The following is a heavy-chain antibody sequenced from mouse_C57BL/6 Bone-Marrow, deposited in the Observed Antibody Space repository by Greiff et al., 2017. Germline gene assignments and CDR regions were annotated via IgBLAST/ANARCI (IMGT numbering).Heavy chain of an antibody. D-gene: IGHD2-10*01. CDR1: GYTFTSYW. Sequence: QVQLKQPGAELVRPGSSVKLSCKASGYTFTSYWMDWVKQRPGQGLEWIGNIYPSDSETHYNQKFKDKATLTVDKSSSTAYMQLSSLTSEDSAVYYCARWAYYPDYWGQGTTLTVSS. CDR3: ARWAYYPDY. V-gene: IGHV1-61*01. J-gene: IGHJ2*01. CDR2: IYPSDSET.